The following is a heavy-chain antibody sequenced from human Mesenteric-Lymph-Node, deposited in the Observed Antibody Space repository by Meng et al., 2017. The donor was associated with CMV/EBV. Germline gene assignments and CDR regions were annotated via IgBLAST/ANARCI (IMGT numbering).Heavy chain of an antibody. CDR1: GYTFTGYY. V-gene: IGHV1-2*02. Sequence: ASVKVSCKASGYTFTGYYMHWVRQAPGQGLEWMGWINPNSGGTNYAQKFQGRVTMTRDTSISTAYMELSSVTAADTAVYYCARHSITIFGVVIQLFDYWGQGTLVTVSS. CDR2: INPNSGGT. J-gene: IGHJ4*02. D-gene: IGHD3-3*01. CDR3: ARHSITIFGVVIQLFDY.